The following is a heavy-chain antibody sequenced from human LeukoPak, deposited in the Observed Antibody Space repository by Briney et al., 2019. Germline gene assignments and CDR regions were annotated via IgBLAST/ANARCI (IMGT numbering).Heavy chain of an antibody. D-gene: IGHD3-10*01. J-gene: IGHJ4*02. CDR3: AKGRWFGELKGFDH. CDR2: IQYDGSNK. V-gene: IGHV3-30*02. CDR1: GFTFSSYG. Sequence: GGSLRLSCAASGFTFSSYGMHWVRQAPGKGLEWVEFIQYDGSNKYYADSVKGRFTISRDNSKNTLYLQMNSLRAEDTAVYYCAKGRWFGELKGFDHWGQGTLVTVSS.